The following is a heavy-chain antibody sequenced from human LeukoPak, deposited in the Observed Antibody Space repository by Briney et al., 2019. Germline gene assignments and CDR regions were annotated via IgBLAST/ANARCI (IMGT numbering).Heavy chain of an antibody. CDR3: AKYYGSGSSHSFDY. CDR2: ISGSGGTT. CDR1: GFTFSNYA. J-gene: IGHJ4*02. D-gene: IGHD3-10*01. V-gene: IGHV3-23*01. Sequence: QTGGSLRLSCAASGFTFSNYAMTWVRQAPGKGLEWVSTISGSGGTTYYADSVKGRFTISRDNSKNTLYLQMNSLRAEDTAVYYCAKYYGSGSSHSFDYWGQGTLVTVSS.